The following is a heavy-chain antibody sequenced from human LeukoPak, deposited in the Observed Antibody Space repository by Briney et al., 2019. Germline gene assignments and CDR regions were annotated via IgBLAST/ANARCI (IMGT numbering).Heavy chain of an antibody. Sequence: GESLKISCKGSGFTFTNYWIAWVRQMPGKGLEWMGIIYPGDSDTRYSPSFQGQVTISADKSISTAYLQWSSLKASDTAMYYCARPKTETGYDAFDIWGQGTMVTVSS. D-gene: IGHD2-15*01. CDR2: IYPGDSDT. V-gene: IGHV5-51*01. J-gene: IGHJ3*02. CDR3: ARPKTETGYDAFDI. CDR1: GFTFTNYW.